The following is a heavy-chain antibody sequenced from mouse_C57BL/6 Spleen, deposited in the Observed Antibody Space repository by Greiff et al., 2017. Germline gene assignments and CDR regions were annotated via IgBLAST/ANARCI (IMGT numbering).Heavy chain of an antibody. J-gene: IGHJ1*03. CDR1: GFTFSDYY. V-gene: IGHV5-16*01. CDR3: ARDRSSNWYFDV. D-gene: IGHD1-1*01. CDR2: INYDGSST. Sequence: DVQLVESEGGLVQPGSSMKLSCTASGFTFSDYYMAWVRQVPEKGLEWVANINYDGSSTYYLDSLKSRFIISRDNAKNILYLQMSSLKSEDTATYYCARDRSSNWYFDVWGTGTTVTVSS.